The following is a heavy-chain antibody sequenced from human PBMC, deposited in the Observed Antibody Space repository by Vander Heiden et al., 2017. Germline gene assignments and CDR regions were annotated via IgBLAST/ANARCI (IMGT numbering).Heavy chain of an antibody. J-gene: IGHJ5*02. CDR3: ARVEAYYYGSGTAMEYNWFDP. Sequence: QVQLQESGPGLVKPSETLSLTCPVSGGSIRSYYWSWIRQPPGKGLEWIGYIYYSGSTNYNPSLKSRVTIAVDTSKNQFSLKLSSVTAADTAVYYCARVEAYYYGSGTAMEYNWFDPWGQGTLVTVSS. D-gene: IGHD3-10*01. CDR1: GGSIRSYY. V-gene: IGHV4-59*01. CDR2: IYYSGST.